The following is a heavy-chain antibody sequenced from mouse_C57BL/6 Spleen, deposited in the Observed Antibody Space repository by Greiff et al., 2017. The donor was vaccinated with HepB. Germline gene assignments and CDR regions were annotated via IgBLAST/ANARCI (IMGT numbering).Heavy chain of an antibody. J-gene: IGHJ2*01. V-gene: IGHV1-52*01. CDR1: GYTFTSYW. D-gene: IGHD4-1*01. CDR3: ARTGTGLHFDY. CDR2: IDPSDSET. Sequence: QVQLKQPGAELVRPGSSVKLSCKASGYTFTSYWMHWVKQRPIQGLEWIGNIDPSDSETHYNQKFKDKATLTVDKSSSTAYMQLSSLTSEDSAVYSCARTGTGLHFDYWGQGTTLTVSS.